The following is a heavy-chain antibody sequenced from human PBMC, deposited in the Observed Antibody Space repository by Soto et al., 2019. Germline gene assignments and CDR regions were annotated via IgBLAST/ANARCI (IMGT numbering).Heavy chain of an antibody. Sequence: QVQLVQSGAEVKKPGASVRVSCKASGYTFTDHYLHWVRQAPGQGLEWMGWSHPNTGATNSAQDFQGRATMTRDRSISTAYMEGYSLISDETVVYYCARDYGDYQRDGFGLWGQGTMVTVSS. V-gene: IGHV1-2*02. CDR3: ARDYGDYQRDGFGL. J-gene: IGHJ3*01. CDR2: SHPNTGAT. CDR1: GYTFTDHY. D-gene: IGHD4-17*01.